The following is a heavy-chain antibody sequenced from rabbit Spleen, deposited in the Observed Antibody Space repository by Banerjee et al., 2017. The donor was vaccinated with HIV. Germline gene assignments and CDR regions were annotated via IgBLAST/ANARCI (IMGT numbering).Heavy chain of an antibody. Sequence: EQLEESGGGLVKPEGSLTLTCKASGVSFSDKDVMCWVRQAPGKGLEWIACINIVTGKDVYATWAKGRFIMSRTSSTTVTLQMTSLTAADTATYFCASHSGDGADPYAIMFWGQGTLVTVS. CDR3: ASHSGDGADPYAIMF. V-gene: IGHV1S45*01. CDR1: GVSFSDKDV. D-gene: IGHD1-1*01. CDR2: INIVTGKD. J-gene: IGHJ3*01.